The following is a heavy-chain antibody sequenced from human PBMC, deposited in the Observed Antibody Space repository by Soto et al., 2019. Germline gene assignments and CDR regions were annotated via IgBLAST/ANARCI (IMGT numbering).Heavy chain of an antibody. Sequence: PGESLKISCQGSGYSFTNYWIAWVRQVPGKGLEWMGTIYPGDSDTRYSPSFQGQVTISADKSITTAYLQWSSLRASDTAMFYCARHSLESKMDWNFAFSYYYGMDGWGQATTVTVSS. D-gene: IGHD1-7*01. J-gene: IGHJ6*02. CDR2: IYPGDSDT. CDR3: ARHSLESKMDWNFAFSYYYGMDG. CDR1: GYSFTNYW. V-gene: IGHV5-51*01.